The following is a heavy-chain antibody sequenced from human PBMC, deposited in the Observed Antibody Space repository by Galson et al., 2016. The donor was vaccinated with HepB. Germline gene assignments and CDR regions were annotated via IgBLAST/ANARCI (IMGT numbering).Heavy chain of an antibody. V-gene: IGHV3-7*01. J-gene: IGHJ5*02. D-gene: IGHD3-16*01. CDR1: GFTFSSYW. CDR3: AGEDIGGFDP. Sequence: SLRLSCAASGFTFSSYWMSWVRQAPGKRLEWVANIKQDGSEKDYVDSVKGRFTISRDNAKNSLYLQMNSLRAEDTAVYYCAGEDIGGFDPWGQGTLVTVSS. CDR2: IKQDGSEK.